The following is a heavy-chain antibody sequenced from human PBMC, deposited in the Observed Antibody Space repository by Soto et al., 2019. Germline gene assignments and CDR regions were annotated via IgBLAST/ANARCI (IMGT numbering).Heavy chain of an antibody. J-gene: IGHJ4*02. CDR2: SGNT. Sequence: SETLSLTCTVSGGSINSYYWSWIRQPPGKGLEWIGYSGNTNYNPSLKSRVTISVDTSKNQFSLKLSSVTAADTAMYYCACSGGGSSDYWGQGTLVTVSS. CDR3: ACSGGGSSDY. CDR1: GGSINSYY. V-gene: IGHV4-59*01. D-gene: IGHD2-15*01.